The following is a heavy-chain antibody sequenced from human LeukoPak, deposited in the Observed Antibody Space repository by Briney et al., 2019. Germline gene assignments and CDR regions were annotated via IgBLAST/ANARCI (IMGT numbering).Heavy chain of an antibody. CDR1: GVTFSSYA. J-gene: IGHJ4*02. CDR2: TIPTFDKT. D-gene: IGHD2-2*03. V-gene: IGHV1-69*01. Sequence: ASVKVSCKASGVTFSSYAINWVRQAPGQDFEWMGGTIPTFDKTDYAQKFQGRVTITADESTSTAYMELSSLRSEDTAVYYCARAGYCSSTSCYLPYWGQGTLVTVSS. CDR3: ARAGYCSSTSCYLPY.